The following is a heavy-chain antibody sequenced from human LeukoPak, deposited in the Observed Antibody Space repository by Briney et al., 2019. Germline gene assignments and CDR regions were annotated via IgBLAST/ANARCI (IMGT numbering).Heavy chain of an antibody. CDR3: ARDPPDY. V-gene: IGHV3-66*01. CDR2: IYSGGST. CDR1: GFTFSSYG. J-gene: IGHJ4*02. Sequence: PGGSLRLSCAASGFTFSSYGMSWVRQAPGKGLEWVSVIYSGGSTYYADSVKGRFTISRDNSKNTLYLQMNSLRAEDTAVYYCARDPPDYWGQGTLVTVSS.